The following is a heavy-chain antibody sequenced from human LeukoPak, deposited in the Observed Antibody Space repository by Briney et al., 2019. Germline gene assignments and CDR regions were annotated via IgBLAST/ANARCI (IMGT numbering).Heavy chain of an antibody. CDR3: ARERWYYYGSGSFYYYYYMDV. J-gene: IGHJ6*03. Sequence: RASVKVSCKASGYTFTSYDINWVRQATGQGLEWMGWMNPNSGNTGYAQKFQGRVTMTRNTSISTAYMELSSLRSEDTAVYYCARERWYYYGSGSFYYYYYMDVWGKGTTVTISS. CDR2: MNPNSGNT. V-gene: IGHV1-8*01. CDR1: GYTFTSYD. D-gene: IGHD3-10*01.